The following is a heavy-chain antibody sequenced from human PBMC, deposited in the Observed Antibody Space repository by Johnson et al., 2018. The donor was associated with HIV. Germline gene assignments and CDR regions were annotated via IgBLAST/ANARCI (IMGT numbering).Heavy chain of an antibody. J-gene: IGHJ3*02. V-gene: IGHV3-48*01. CDR3: ARDKGNYDILTGYYNVGAFDI. D-gene: IGHD3-9*01. Sequence: VQLVESGGGLVQPGGSLRLSCAASGFTFSTYDMHWVRQAPGKGLEWVSYISSSGSTIYYADSVKGRFTISRDNSKNTLYLQMNSLRAEDTAVYYCARDKGNYDILTGYYNVGAFDIWGPGTMVTVSS. CDR2: ISSSGSTI. CDR1: GFTFSTYD.